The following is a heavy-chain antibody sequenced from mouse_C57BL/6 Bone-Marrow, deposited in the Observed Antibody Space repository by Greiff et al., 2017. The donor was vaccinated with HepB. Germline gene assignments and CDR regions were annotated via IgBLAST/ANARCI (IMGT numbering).Heavy chain of an antibody. CDR2: IYPGSGNT. Sequence: QVQLKQSGAELVRPGASVKLSCKASGYTFTDYYINWVKQRPGQGLEWIARIYPGSGNTYYNERFKGKATLTAEKSSSTAYMQLSSLTSEDSAVYFCAREEVVALYYYAMDYWGQGTSVTVSS. D-gene: IGHD1-1*01. V-gene: IGHV1-76*01. J-gene: IGHJ4*01. CDR3: AREEVVALYYYAMDY. CDR1: GYTFTDYY.